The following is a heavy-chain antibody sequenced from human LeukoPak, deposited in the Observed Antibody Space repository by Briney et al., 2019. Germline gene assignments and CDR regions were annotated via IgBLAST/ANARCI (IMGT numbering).Heavy chain of an antibody. CDR2: IYYSGST. J-gene: IGHJ4*02. Sequence: PSETLSVSCTVSGGSISSYFWSWIRQPPGKGLEWIGYIYYSGSTNYNPSLKSRVTMSIDTSKNPFSLKLSSVTALDTAVYYCASSVDFSNYVGYWGQGTLVTVSS. CDR3: ASSVDFSNYVGY. CDR1: GGSISSYF. D-gene: IGHD4-11*01. V-gene: IGHV4-59*12.